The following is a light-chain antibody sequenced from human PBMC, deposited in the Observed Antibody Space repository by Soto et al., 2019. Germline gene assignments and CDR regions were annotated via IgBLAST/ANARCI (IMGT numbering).Light chain of an antibody. V-gene: IGKV4-1*01. J-gene: IGKJ1*01. Sequence: DIVMTQSPDSLAVSPGERATINCKSSQSVLYSSNNKNYLAWYQQRPGQPPNLLIYWASTRESGVPDRFSGSGSGTDFTLTISSLQAEDVAIYYCQQYFSFPWTLGQGTKVEIK. CDR3: QQYFSFPWT. CDR1: QSVLYSSNNKNY. CDR2: WAS.